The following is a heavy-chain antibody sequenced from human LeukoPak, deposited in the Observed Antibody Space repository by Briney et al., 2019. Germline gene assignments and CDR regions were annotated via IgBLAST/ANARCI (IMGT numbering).Heavy chain of an antibody. V-gene: IGHV4-61*02. J-gene: IGHJ6*03. CDR3: ARDTRYCSSTSCYSAYYYYYYMDV. CDR1: GGSISSGSYY. CDR2: IYTSGST. Sequence: PSETLSLTCTVSGGSISSGSYYWSWIRQPAGKGLEWIGRIYTSGSTNYNPSLKSRVTISVDTSKNQFSLKLSSVTAADTAVYYCARDTRYCSSTSCYSAYYYYYYMDVWGKGTTVTVSS. D-gene: IGHD2-2*02.